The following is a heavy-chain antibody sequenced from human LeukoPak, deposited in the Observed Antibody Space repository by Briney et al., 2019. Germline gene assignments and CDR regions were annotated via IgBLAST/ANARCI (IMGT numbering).Heavy chain of an antibody. CDR1: GFTFSSYW. V-gene: IGHV3-23*01. Sequence: GGSLRLSCAASGFTFSSYWMNWVRQAPGKGLEWVSVISGSGGTTYYADSVKGRFTISRDSSKNTLYLQMNSLRAEDTAVYYCAKVSGGGLYYDGMDVWGQGTTVTVSS. J-gene: IGHJ6*02. CDR3: AKVSGGGLYYDGMDV. D-gene: IGHD1-14*01. CDR2: ISGSGGTT.